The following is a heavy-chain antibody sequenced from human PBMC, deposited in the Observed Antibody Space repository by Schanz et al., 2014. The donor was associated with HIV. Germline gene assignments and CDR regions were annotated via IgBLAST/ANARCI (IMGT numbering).Heavy chain of an antibody. CDR3: ARSSDYYYGMDV. J-gene: IGHJ6*02. V-gene: IGHV3-23*04. CDR2: ISGSGDST. CDR1: GFIFSSYA. Sequence: EVQLVESGGGLVKPGGSLRLSCAASGFIFSSYAMSWVRQAPGKGLEWVSAISGSGDSTYYADSVKGRFTISRDNSKNTLYLQMNSLRAEDTAVYYCARSSDYYYGMDVWGQGTTVTVSS.